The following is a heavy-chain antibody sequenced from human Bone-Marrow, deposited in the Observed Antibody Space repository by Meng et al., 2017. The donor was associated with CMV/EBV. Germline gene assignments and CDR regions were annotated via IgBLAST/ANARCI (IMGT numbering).Heavy chain of an antibody. V-gene: IGHV3-33*03. CDR3: ANLWGESSSWYVTPRWFDP. D-gene: IGHD6-13*01. CDR1: GFTFSSYG. CDR2: IWYDGSNK. J-gene: IGHJ5*02. Sequence: GGSLRLSCAASGFTFSSYGMHWVRQAPGKGLEWVAVIWYDGSNKYYVDSVKGRFTISRDNAKNSLYLQMNSRRAEDTAVYYCANLWGESSSWYVTPRWFDPWGQGTLVTVSS.